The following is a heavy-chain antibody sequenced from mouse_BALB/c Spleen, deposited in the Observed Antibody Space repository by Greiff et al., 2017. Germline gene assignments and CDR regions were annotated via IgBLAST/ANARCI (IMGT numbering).Heavy chain of an antibody. Sequence: VQVVESGAELVRPGTSVKVSCKASGYAFTNYLIEWVKQRPGQGLEWIGVINPGSGGTNYNEKFKGKATLTADKSSSTAYMQLSSLTSDDSAVYFCARFSSGWFAYWGQGTLVTVSA. CDR3: ARFSSGWFAY. J-gene: IGHJ3*01. CDR2: INPGSGGT. D-gene: IGHD3-1*01. V-gene: IGHV1-54*03. CDR1: GYAFTNYL.